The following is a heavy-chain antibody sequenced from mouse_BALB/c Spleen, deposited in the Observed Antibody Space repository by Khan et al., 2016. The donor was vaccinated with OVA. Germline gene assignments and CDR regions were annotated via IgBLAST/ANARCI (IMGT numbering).Heavy chain of an antibody. Sequence: QSGAELVKPGASVKLSCKASGYTFTSYYMYWVKQRPGQGLEWIGEINPSNGGTNFNEKFKSKATLTVDKSSSTAYMQLSSLTSEDSAVYYCTRGGYGGFAYWGQGTLVTVSA. D-gene: IGHD3-1*01. CDR2: INPSNGGT. J-gene: IGHJ3*01. V-gene: IGHV1S81*02. CDR3: TRGGYGGFAY. CDR1: GYTFTSYY.